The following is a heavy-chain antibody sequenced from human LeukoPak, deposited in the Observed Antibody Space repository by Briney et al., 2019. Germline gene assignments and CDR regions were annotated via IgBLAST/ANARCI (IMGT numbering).Heavy chain of an antibody. CDR3: ARARDDYYDSSGYYYGAFDY. V-gene: IGHV3-7*01. Sequence: GGSLRLSCAASGFTFNGYWMSWVRQAPGKGLEWVANIKQDGSDKYYVDSVKGRFTISRDNSKNTLYLQMNSLRAEDTAVYYCARARDDYYDSSGYYYGAFDYWGQGTLVTVSS. CDR1: GFTFNGYW. CDR2: IKQDGSDK. D-gene: IGHD3-22*01. J-gene: IGHJ4*02.